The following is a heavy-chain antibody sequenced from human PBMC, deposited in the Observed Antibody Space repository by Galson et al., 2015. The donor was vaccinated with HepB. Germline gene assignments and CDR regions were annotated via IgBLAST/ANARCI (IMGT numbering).Heavy chain of an antibody. V-gene: IGHV1-8*01. D-gene: IGHD3-9*01. CDR3: ARGLPHLRYFDWLSRIDYYYGMDV. CDR1: GYTFINDD. Sequence: SVKVSCKASGYTFINDDINWVRQATGQGLEWMGWMNPNSGNTGYAQKFQGRITMTRNTSISTAYMELSSLRSDDTAVYYCARGLPHLRYFDWLSRIDYYYGMDVWGQGTTVTVSS. CDR2: MNPNSGNT. J-gene: IGHJ6*01.